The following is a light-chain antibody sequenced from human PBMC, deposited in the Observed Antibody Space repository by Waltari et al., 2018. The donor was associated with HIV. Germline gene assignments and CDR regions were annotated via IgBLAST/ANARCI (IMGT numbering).Light chain of an antibody. CDR3: QQRSNWPALS. J-gene: IGKJ4*01. Sequence: EIVLTQSPATLSLSPGERAILSCRASQNVNTYLAWYQQKPGQSPRLLIFDASKRDTGIPARFSGGGSGTDFTLTLSRIDAEDSSFYFCQQRSNWPALSFGGGTKVEIK. CDR2: DAS. CDR1: QNVNTY. V-gene: IGKV3-11*01.